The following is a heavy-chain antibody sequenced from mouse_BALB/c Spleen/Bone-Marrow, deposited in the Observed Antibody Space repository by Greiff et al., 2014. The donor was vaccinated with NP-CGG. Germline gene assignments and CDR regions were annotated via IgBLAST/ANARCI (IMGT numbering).Heavy chain of an antibody. J-gene: IGHJ3*01. CDR2: IAPANGNT. CDR3: VRSPGDVNY. CDR1: GFNIKDAY. Sequence: EVQLQQSGAGLVKPGASVKLSCTGSGFNIKDAYIHWVKQRPEQGLEWIGRIAPANGNTEYDPKFQGKATITADTSSNTAYLQLSCLTSEDTAVYYCVRSPGDVNYWGQGTLVTVSA. V-gene: IGHV14-3*02.